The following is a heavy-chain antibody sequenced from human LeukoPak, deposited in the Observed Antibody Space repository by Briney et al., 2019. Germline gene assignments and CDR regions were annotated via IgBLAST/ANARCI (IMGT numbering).Heavy chain of an antibody. V-gene: IGHV3-23*01. D-gene: IGHD3-9*01. Sequence: GGSLRLSCAASGFTFSSYAMSWVRQAPGKGLEWASAISGSGGSAYYADSVKGRFTISRDNSKNTLYLQMNSLRAEDTAVYYCANFLTGFGTDYWGQGTLVTVSS. CDR3: ANFLTGFGTDY. CDR2: ISGSGGSA. J-gene: IGHJ4*02. CDR1: GFTFSSYA.